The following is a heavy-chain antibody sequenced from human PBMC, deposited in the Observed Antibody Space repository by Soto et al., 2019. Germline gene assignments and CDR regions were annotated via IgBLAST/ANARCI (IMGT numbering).Heavy chain of an antibody. V-gene: IGHV3-23*01. CDR2: IRGSGGST. Sequence: GGSLRLSCAASGFTFSSYAMSWVRQAPGKGLEWVSAIRGSGGSTYYADSVKGRFTISRDNSKNTLYLQMNSLRAEDTAVYYCAKRISSWRPAYGMDVWGQGTTVTVSS. CDR3: AKRISSWRPAYGMDV. CDR1: GFTFSSYA. J-gene: IGHJ6*02. D-gene: IGHD6-13*01.